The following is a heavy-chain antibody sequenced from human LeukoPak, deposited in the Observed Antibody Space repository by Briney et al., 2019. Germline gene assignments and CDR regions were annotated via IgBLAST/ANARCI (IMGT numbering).Heavy chain of an antibody. CDR1: GGTFSSYA. D-gene: IGHD1-20*01. Sequence: GASVKVSCKASGGTFSSYAISWVRQAPGQGLEWMGRIIPILGIANYAQKVQGRVTMTTDTSTSTAYMELRSLRSDDTAVYYCARETRGLGIPYNFDYWGQGTLVTVSS. J-gene: IGHJ4*02. CDR2: IIPILGIA. V-gene: IGHV1-69*04. CDR3: ARETRGLGIPYNFDY.